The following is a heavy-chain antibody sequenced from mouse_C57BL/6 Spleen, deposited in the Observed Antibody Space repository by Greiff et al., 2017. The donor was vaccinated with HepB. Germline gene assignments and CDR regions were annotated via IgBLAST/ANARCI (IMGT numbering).Heavy chain of an antibody. D-gene: IGHD3-3*01. CDR2: MSSGSSTI. J-gene: IGHJ4*01. CDR3: ARGGRGYAMDY. Sequence: EVQGVESGGGLVKPGGSLKLSCAASGFTFSDYGMHWVRQAPEKGLEWVAYMSSGSSTIYYADTVKGRFTISRDNAKNTLFLQMTSLRSEDTAMYYCARGGRGYAMDYWGQGTSVTVSS. CDR1: GFTFSDYG. V-gene: IGHV5-17*01.